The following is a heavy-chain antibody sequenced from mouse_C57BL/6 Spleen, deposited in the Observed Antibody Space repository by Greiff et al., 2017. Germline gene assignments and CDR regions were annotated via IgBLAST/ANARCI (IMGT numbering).Heavy chain of an antibody. CDR1: GYAFSSSW. CDR2: IYPGDGDT. D-gene: IGHD1-1*01. J-gene: IGHJ1*03. V-gene: IGHV1-82*01. Sequence: VQLQQSGPELVKPGASVKISCKASGYAFSSSWMNWVKQRPGKGLEWIGRIYPGDGDTNYNGKFKGKATLTADKSSSTAYMQLSSLTSEDSAVYFCARSGRVNYYGSSYSYWYFDVWGTGTTVTVSS. CDR3: ARSGRVNYYGSSYSYWYFDV.